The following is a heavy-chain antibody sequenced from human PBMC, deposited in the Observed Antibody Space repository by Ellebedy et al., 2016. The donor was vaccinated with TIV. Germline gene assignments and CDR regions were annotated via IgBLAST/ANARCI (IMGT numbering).Heavy chain of an antibody. D-gene: IGHD1-1*01. Sequence: MPSETLSLTCTVSGGSISSSSFYWGWIRQPPGKGLEWIGNIYYSGTTYYSPSLKSRVTISVDTSKNQFSLNLSSVTAADTAVYYCARVLRGGRSGDYFDYWGQGTLVTVSS. V-gene: IGHV4-39*07. CDR1: GGSISSSSFY. CDR2: IYYSGTT. J-gene: IGHJ4*02. CDR3: ARVLRGGRSGDYFDY.